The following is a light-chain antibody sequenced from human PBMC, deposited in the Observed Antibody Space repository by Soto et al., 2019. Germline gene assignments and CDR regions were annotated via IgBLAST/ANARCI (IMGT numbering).Light chain of an antibody. J-gene: IGKJ1*01. V-gene: IGKV1-39*01. CDR1: QTIGTY. Sequence: IEVTQSPSSLAASLGDRVTITCRASQTIGTYVNWYRQKSRAAPELLIYDASTLQSGVPSRFRGGASVTDFTLTISSLQLDDFATYYCQQSYNTPLTFGQGTKVEIK. CDR2: DAS. CDR3: QQSYNTPLT.